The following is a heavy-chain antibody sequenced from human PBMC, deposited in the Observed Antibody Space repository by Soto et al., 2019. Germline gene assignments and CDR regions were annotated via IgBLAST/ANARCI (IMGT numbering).Heavy chain of an antibody. CDR2: ISAYNGNT. J-gene: IGHJ6*02. CDR1: GYTFTSYG. V-gene: IGHV1-18*01. CDR3: AREWYDILTGYPAGPYGMDV. D-gene: IGHD3-9*01. Sequence: ASLKVSCKASGYTFTSYGTSWVRQAPGQGLEWMGWISAYNGNTNYAQKLQGRVTMTTDTSTSTAYMELRSLRSDDTAVYYCAREWYDILTGYPAGPYGMDVWGQGTTVTVSS.